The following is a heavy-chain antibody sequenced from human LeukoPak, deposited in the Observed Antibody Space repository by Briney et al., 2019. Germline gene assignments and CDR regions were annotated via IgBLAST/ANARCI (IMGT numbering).Heavy chain of an antibody. J-gene: IGHJ4*02. Sequence: GGSLRLSCAASGFIFRTYGMHWVRQAPGKGPEWVAFIRYDEGNKYYADSVKGRFTISRDNSKNTLYLQMNSLRVEDTAIYYCAKIEGAYSSSTPFDYWGQGTLVTVPS. CDR2: IRYDEGNK. CDR3: AKIEGAYSSSTPFDY. D-gene: IGHD6-6*01. CDR1: GFIFRTYG. V-gene: IGHV3-30*02.